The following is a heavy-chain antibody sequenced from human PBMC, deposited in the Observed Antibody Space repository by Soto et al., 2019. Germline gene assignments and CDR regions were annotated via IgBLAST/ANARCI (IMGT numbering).Heavy chain of an antibody. CDR3: ARSYSSSWIYYFDY. V-gene: IGHV1-3*01. CDR1: GYTFTSYA. CDR2: INAGNGNT. D-gene: IGHD6-13*01. J-gene: IGHJ4*02. Sequence: GASVKVSCKASGYTFTSYAMHWVRQAPGQRLEWMGWINAGNGNTKYSQKFQGRVTITRDTSASTAYMELSSLRSEDTAVYYCARSYSSSWIYYFDYWGQGTLVTVSS.